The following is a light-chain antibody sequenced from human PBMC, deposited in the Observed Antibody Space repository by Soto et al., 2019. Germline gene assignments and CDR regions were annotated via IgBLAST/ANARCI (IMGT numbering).Light chain of an antibody. CDR1: TSNIGAGYN. CDR2: DNT. Sequence: QSVLTQPPSVSGAPGQRVTISCTGSTSNIGAGYNISWYQHLPGTAPKLLIYDNTNRPSGVPDRFSGSKSGTSGSLAIAGLQAEDEADYYCQSYDSLLNAPYVFGTGTKVTVL. CDR3: QSYDSLLNAPYV. V-gene: IGLV1-40*01. J-gene: IGLJ1*01.